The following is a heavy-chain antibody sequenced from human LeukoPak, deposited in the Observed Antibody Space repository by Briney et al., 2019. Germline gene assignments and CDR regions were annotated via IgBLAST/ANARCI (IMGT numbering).Heavy chain of an antibody. CDR1: GYTFTGYY. CDR2: INPNSGGT. V-gene: IGHV1-2*02. CDR3: ARDCSGGSCYGLFDY. D-gene: IGHD2-15*01. J-gene: IGHJ4*02. Sequence: GASVKVSCKASGYTFTGYYMHWVRQAPGQGLEWMGWINPNSGGTSYAQKFQGRVTMTRDMSTSTVYMELSSLRSEDTAVYYCARDCSGGSCYGLFDYWGQGTLVTVSS.